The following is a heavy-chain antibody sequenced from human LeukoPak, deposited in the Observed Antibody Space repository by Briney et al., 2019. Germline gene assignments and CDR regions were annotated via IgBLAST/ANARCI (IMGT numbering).Heavy chain of an antibody. CDR1: GYDFITYF. CDR3: ARLRAFSSSSFYFDY. V-gene: IGHV5-51*01. Sequence: GESLKISCPGSGYDFITYFIGWVRQMPGKGLEGMGIIYPGDSDTRYSPSFQGQVTISADKSITTAYLHWSSLKASDTAMYYCARLRAFSSSSFYFDYWGQGTLVTVSS. CDR2: IYPGDSDT. D-gene: IGHD6-13*01. J-gene: IGHJ4*02.